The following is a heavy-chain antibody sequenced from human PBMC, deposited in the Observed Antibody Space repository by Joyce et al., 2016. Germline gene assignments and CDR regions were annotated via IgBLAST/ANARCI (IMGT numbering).Heavy chain of an antibody. CDR3: VRDQGDGSGNP. CDR1: GFTLSSYT. Sequence: DVRLVESGGGLVKPGGSLRLSCVASGFTLSSYTMNWVRQAPGKGLEWVSSISSSSNFIYYADSVKGRFTISRDNAENSLYLQMNSLRTEDTAVYYCVRDQGDGSGNPWGQGTLVTVSS. D-gene: IGHD3-10*01. V-gene: IGHV3-21*01. J-gene: IGHJ5*02. CDR2: ISSSSNFI.